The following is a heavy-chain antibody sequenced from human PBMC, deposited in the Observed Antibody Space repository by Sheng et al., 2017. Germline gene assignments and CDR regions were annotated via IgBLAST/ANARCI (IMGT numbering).Heavy chain of an antibody. CDR1: GFTFSSYS. V-gene: IGHV3-21*01. Sequence: EVQLVESGGGLVKPGGSLRLSCAASGFTFSSYSMNWVRQAPGKGLEWVSSISSSSSYIYYADSVKGRFTISRDNAKNSLYLQMNSLRAEDTAVYYCARNAEGVYDILGPAWGQGTMVTVSS. D-gene: IGHD3-9*01. CDR3: ARNAEGVYDILGPA. J-gene: IGHJ3*01. CDR2: ISSSSSYI.